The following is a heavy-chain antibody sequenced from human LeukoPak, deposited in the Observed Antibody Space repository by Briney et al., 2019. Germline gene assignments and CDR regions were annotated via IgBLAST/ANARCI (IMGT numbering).Heavy chain of an antibody. CDR1: GYTFTGYY. J-gene: IGHJ3*02. CDR3: ASQVPTIVVVPAYDAFDI. D-gene: IGHD2-2*01. Sequence: ASVKVSCKASGYTFTGYYMHWVRQAPGQGLEWMGWINPNSGGTNYAQKFQGRVTMTRDTSISTAYKELSRLRSDDTAVYYCASQVPTIVVVPAYDAFDIWGQGTMVTVSS. CDR2: INPNSGGT. V-gene: IGHV1-2*02.